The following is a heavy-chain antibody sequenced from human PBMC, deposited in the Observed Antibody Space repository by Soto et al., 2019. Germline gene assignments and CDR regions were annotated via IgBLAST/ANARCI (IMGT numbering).Heavy chain of an antibody. J-gene: IGHJ5*02. V-gene: IGHV4-30-2*01. CDR3: ARVPSP. CDR2: IYHSGST. Sequence: PSETLSLTCTVSGDYISSSSFYWAWIRQPPGKGLEWIGYIYHSGSTYYNPSLKSRVTISVDRSKNQFSLKLSSVTAADTAVYYCARVPSPWGQGTLVTVSS. CDR1: GDYISSSSFY.